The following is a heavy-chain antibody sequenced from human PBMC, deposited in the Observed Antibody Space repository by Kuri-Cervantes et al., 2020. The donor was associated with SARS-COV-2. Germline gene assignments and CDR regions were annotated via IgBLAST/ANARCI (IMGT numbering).Heavy chain of an antibody. CDR1: GGSISSGGYY. V-gene: IGHV4-39*01. Sequence: GSLRLSCTVSGGSISSGGYYWGWIRQPPGKGLEFIGTIYYDGRTYYNTSLKSRATISVDTSKNQFSLKLSSVTAADTAVYYCARHDYWGQGTLVTVSS. CDR2: IYYDGRT. CDR3: ARHDY. J-gene: IGHJ4*02.